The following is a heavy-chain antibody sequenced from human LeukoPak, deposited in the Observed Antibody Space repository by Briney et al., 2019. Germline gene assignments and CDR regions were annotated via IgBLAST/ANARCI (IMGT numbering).Heavy chain of an antibody. CDR1: GGSISSSNW. D-gene: IGHD3-9*01. CDR3: ARDKRLRYFDWLLGYYGMDV. CDR2: IYHSGST. V-gene: IGHV4-4*02. J-gene: IGHJ6*04. Sequence: PSGTLSLTCAVSGGSISSSNWWSWVRQPPGKGLEWIGEIYHSGSTNYNPSLKSRVTISVDKSKNQFSLKLSSVTAADTAVCYCARDKRLRYFDWLLGYYGMDVWGKGTTVTVSS.